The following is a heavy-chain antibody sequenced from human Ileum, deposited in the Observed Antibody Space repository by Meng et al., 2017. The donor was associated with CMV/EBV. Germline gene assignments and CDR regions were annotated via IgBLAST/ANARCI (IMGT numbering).Heavy chain of an antibody. Sequence: GGSLRLSCAASGFTFSSYWMSWVRQAPGKGLEWVANIKQDESEKYYVDSVKGRFTISRDNAKNSLYLQMNSLRAEDTAVYYCARDRGGYCSSSACPRALYIWGQGTMVTVSS. V-gene: IGHV3-7*01. D-gene: IGHD2-2*01. CDR2: IKQDESEK. J-gene: IGHJ3*02. CDR3: ARDRGGYCSSSACPRALYI. CDR1: GFTFSSYW.